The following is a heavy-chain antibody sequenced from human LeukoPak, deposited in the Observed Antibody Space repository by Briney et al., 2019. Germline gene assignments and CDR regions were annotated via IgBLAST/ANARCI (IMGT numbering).Heavy chain of an antibody. D-gene: IGHD3-22*01. V-gene: IGHV3-7*01. J-gene: IGHJ5*02. CDR2: IKQDESEK. CDR3: ARDDYYDSSGYYTNWFDP. Sequence: PGGSLRLSCAASGFTFSSYWMSWVRQAPGKGLEWVANIKQDESEKYYVDSVKGRFTISRDNAKNSLYLQMNSLRAEDTAVYYCARDDYYDSSGYYTNWFDPWGQGTLVTVSS. CDR1: GFTFSSYW.